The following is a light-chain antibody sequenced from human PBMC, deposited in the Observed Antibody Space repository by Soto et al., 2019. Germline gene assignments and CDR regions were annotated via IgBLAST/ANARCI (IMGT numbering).Light chain of an antibody. V-gene: IGKV3-15*01. Sequence: EIMMTQSPATLSVSPGERAALSCRASQSIQSDLAWYQQKPGQGPRLLIYGASTRATGIPVRFSGSGSGTEFTLTISRLQSEDFALYFCQQYNNWPWTFGQGTNVEIK. J-gene: IGKJ1*01. CDR1: QSIQSD. CDR2: GAS. CDR3: QQYNNWPWT.